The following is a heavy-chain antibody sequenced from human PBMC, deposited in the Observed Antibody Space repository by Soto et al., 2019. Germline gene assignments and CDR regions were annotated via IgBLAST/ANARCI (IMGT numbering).Heavy chain of an antibody. J-gene: IGHJ6*03. CDR2: IYSGGST. D-gene: IGHD3-3*01. CDR1: GFTVSSNY. V-gene: IGHV3-53*04. CDR3: ARVPLRFLGWFQPGGYYYYYMDV. Sequence: GGSLRLSCAASGFTVSSNYMSWVRQAPGKGLEWVSVIYSGGSTYYADSVKGRFTISRHNSKNTLYLQMNSLRAEDTAVYYCARVPLRFLGWFQPGGYYYYYMDVWGKGTTVTVSS.